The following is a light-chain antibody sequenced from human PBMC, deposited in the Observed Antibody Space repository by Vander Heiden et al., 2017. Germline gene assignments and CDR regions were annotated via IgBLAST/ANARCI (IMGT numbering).Light chain of an antibody. J-gene: IGKJ2*01. CDR1: QSVTSRY. CDR3: LQYGNSPMYT. V-gene: IGKV3-20*01. CDR2: GAS. Sequence: EIVLTPSPGTLSLSPGERATLSCRASQSVTSRYLAWYQQKPGQAPRLLIYGASSRATGIPDRFSGSGSGTDFTLTISRLEPEDFAVYYCLQYGNSPMYTFGQGTKLEIK.